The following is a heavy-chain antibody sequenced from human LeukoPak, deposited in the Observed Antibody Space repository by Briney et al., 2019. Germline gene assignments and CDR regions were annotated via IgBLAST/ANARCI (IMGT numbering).Heavy chain of an antibody. CDR3: AREDEYQLLSDYYYYMDV. CDR2: IYRGGST. V-gene: IGHV3-66*02. CDR1: GLTVSSNY. D-gene: IGHD2-2*01. Sequence: GGSLRLSCAASGLTVSSNYMSWVRQAPGKGLEWVSVIYRGGSTYYADSVKGRFTISRDNSKYTLYLQMNSLRAEDTAVYYCAREDEYQLLSDYYYYMDVWGKGTTVTVSS. J-gene: IGHJ6*03.